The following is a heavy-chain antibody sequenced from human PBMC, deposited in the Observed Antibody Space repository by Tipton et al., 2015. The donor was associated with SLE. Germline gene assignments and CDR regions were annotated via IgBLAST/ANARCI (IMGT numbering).Heavy chain of an antibody. D-gene: IGHD1-26*01. Sequence: SLRLSCEASGFTFKSFSMHWVRQAPGKGLEWLALISFDGSTEYYAQSVKGRFTVSRDNSKNTLYLQMSGLRIEDTAIYYCGRDGTEMSIVGIDQWGLGTLVTVSS. CDR3: GRDGTEMSIVGIDQ. V-gene: IGHV3-30-3*01. J-gene: IGHJ4*02. CDR1: GFTFKSFS. CDR2: ISFDGSTE.